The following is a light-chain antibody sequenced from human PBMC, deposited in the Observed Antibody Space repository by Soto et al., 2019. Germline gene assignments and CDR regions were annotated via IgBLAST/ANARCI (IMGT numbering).Light chain of an antibody. Sequence: DIQMTQSPSSVSASVGDTVTITCRASQIINKWLAWYQQKPGEAPTLLIYAASTLQCGVPSRFSGSGSGTDFTLTISSLQPEDFATYYCQQANSFPFTFGPGTKVDIK. J-gene: IGKJ3*01. CDR1: QIINKW. CDR2: AAS. V-gene: IGKV1-12*02. CDR3: QQANSFPFT.